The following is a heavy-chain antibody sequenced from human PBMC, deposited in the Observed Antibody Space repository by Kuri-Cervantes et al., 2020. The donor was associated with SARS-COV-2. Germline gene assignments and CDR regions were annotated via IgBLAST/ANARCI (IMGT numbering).Heavy chain of an antibody. CDR2: IFHTGSN. CDR1: GASMSDPMSHYY. CDR3: ATKLFGEHWFDP. V-gene: IGHV4-61*01. Sequence: SETLSLTCTVSGASMSDPMSHYYWNWIRLTPGKGLEWIGYIFHTGSNSQNPSLKSRVTISLGTSKNQFSLSLNSVTPADTAVYYCATKLFGEHWFDPWGQGILVTVSS. J-gene: IGHJ5*02. D-gene: IGHD3-10*01.